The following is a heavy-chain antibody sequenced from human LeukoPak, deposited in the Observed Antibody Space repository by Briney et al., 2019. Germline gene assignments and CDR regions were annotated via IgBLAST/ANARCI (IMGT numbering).Heavy chain of an antibody. CDR1: GFTFSSYG. Sequence: GGPLRLSCAASGFTFSSYGMHWVRQAPGKGLEWVAFIRYDGSNKYYADSVKGRFTISRDNSKNTLYLQMNSLRAEDTAVYYCAKPMVRGVITTYYFDYWGQGTLVTVSS. CDR2: IRYDGSNK. D-gene: IGHD3-10*01. V-gene: IGHV3-30*02. J-gene: IGHJ4*02. CDR3: AKPMVRGVITTYYFDY.